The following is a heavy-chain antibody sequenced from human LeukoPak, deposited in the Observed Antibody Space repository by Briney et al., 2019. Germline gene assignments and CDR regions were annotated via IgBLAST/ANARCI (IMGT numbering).Heavy chain of an antibody. CDR1: EFTFSTYA. Sequence: GGSLRLSCAASEFTFSTYAMTWVRQAPGKGLEWVSAISGSGGSTYYADSVKGRFTISRDNSKNTLYLQMNSLRAEDTAVYYCAKDPGKASSSSWYIYWGQGTLVTVSS. J-gene: IGHJ4*02. CDR2: ISGSGGST. V-gene: IGHV3-23*01. CDR3: AKDPGKASSSSWYIY. D-gene: IGHD6-13*01.